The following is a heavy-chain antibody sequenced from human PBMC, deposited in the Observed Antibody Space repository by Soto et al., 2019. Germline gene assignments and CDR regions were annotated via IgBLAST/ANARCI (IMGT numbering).Heavy chain of an antibody. CDR3: ARSGYSYGPFDY. J-gene: IGHJ4*02. Sequence: GGSLRLSCAASGFTFSDYYMTWIRQAPGKGLEWVSYVSSRSTSTNYADSMKGRFTISRDNSKNTLYLQMNSLRAEDTAVYYCARSGYSYGPFDYWGQGTLVTVSS. CDR2: VSSRSTST. D-gene: IGHD5-18*01. CDR1: GFTFSDYY. V-gene: IGHV3-11*03.